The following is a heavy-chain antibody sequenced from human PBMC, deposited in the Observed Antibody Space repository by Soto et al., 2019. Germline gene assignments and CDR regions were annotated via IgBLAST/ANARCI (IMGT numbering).Heavy chain of an antibody. J-gene: IGHJ4*02. Sequence: PSETISLTCTVSDGSLSSGGYYWSWNRQHPGKGLERIGYIYYSGSTYYNPSLKSRVTISVDTSNNQFSLKLSSGTAAASAVYYCARHERNYEILTGYQVPYFDYWGQGTLVTVSS. CDR2: IYYSGST. CDR3: ARHERNYEILTGYQVPYFDY. D-gene: IGHD3-9*01. CDR1: DGSLSSGGYY. V-gene: IGHV4-31*03.